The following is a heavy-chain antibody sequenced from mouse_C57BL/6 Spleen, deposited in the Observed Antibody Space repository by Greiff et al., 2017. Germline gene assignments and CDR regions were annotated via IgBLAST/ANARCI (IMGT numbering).Heavy chain of an antibody. CDR2: INPSNGGT. CDR1: GYTFTSYW. Sequence: VQLQQPGTELVKPGASVKLSCKASGYTFTSYWMHWVKQRPGQGLEWIGNINPSNGGTNYNEKFKSKATLTVDKSSSTAYMQLSSLTSEDSAVYYCERWVTTGYYAMGYWGQGTSVTVSS. D-gene: IGHD2-2*01. J-gene: IGHJ4*01. V-gene: IGHV1-53*01. CDR3: ERWVTTGYYAMGY.